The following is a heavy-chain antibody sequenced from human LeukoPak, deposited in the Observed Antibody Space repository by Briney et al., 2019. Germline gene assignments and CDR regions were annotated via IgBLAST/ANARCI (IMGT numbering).Heavy chain of an antibody. J-gene: IGHJ6*03. V-gene: IGHV3-53*01. CDR3: ARDGPHYYGSGSYTYYYYMDV. CDR2: IYSGGST. Sequence: GGSLRLSCAASGFTVSSNYMSWVRQAPGRGLEWVSVIYSGGSTYYADSVKGRFTISRDNSKNTLYLQMNSLRAEDTAVYYCARDGPHYYGSGSYTYYYYMDVWGEGTRSPSP. CDR1: GFTVSSNY. D-gene: IGHD3-10*01.